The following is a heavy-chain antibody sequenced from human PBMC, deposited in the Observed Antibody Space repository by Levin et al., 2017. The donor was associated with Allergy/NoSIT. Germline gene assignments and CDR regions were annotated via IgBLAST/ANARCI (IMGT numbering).Heavy chain of an antibody. V-gene: IGHV3-33*01. CDR2: IWATTRRD. Sequence: LSLTCAGSGFPFSHSGIHWVRQAPGKGLEWVAVIWATTRRDYYADSVKGRFTISRDDSKSTVYLQMNSLRGEDTAVYYCARDSDTTGHYYFDLWGLGTQVTVSS. CDR1: GFPFSHSG. J-gene: IGHJ4*02. D-gene: IGHD1-1*01. CDR3: ARDSDTTGHYYFDL.